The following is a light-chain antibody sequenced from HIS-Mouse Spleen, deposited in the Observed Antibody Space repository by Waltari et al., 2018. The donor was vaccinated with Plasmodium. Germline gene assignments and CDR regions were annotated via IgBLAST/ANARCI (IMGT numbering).Light chain of an antibody. CDR1: KLGDKY. Sequence: SYELTQPPSVSVSPGQTASITCSGDKLGDKYACWYQQKPGQSPVLVIYQDSKRPSGMQERFSGSNSGNTATLTISGTQAMDEADYYCQAWDSSTVVFGGGTKLTVL. V-gene: IGLV3-1*01. CDR2: QDS. J-gene: IGLJ2*01. CDR3: QAWDSSTVV.